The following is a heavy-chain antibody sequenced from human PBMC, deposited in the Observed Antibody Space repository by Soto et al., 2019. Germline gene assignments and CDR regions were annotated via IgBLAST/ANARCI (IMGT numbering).Heavy chain of an antibody. V-gene: IGHV4-39*07. Sequence: PSETRSRNCTVSEDTNRSSNHYWGCIRQPRGKGLEWIGTIYYSATTYYNPSLKSRVTISLDTSTNQFSLKLSSVSAPDTARYFCAGYCSSSICPEDHYFALEVWGQGTTVTVSS. D-gene: IGHD2-2*01. CDR2: IYYSATT. CDR3: AGYCSSSICPEDHYFALEV. J-gene: IGHJ6*02. CDR1: EDTNRSSNHY.